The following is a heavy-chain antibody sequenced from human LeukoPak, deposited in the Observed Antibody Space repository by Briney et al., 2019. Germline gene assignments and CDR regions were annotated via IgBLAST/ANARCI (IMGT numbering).Heavy chain of an antibody. J-gene: IGHJ6*02. Sequence: GRSLRLSCAASGFTFSSYAMHWVRQAPGKGLEWAAVISYDGSNKYYADSVKGRFTISRDNSKNTLYLQMNSLRAEDTAVYYCARSGYSSGWYGGYYYYYGMDVWGQGTTVTVSS. V-gene: IGHV3-30-3*01. CDR2: ISYDGSNK. CDR3: ARSGYSSGWYGGYYYYYGMDV. D-gene: IGHD6-19*01. CDR1: GFTFSSYA.